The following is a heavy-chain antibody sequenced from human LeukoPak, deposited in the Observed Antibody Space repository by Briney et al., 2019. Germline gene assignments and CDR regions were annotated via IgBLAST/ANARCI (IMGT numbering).Heavy chain of an antibody. CDR2: ISYDGSNK. J-gene: IGHJ4*02. V-gene: IGHV3-30*18. Sequence: GGSLRLSCAASGFTFSSYGMHWVRQAPGKGLEWVAVISYDGSNKYYADSVKGRFTISRDNSKDTLYLQMNSLRAEDTAVYYCAKDLAVFWFGELLKPVGYFDYWGQGTLVTVSS. CDR3: AKDLAVFWFGELLKPVGYFDY. CDR1: GFTFSSYG. D-gene: IGHD3-10*01.